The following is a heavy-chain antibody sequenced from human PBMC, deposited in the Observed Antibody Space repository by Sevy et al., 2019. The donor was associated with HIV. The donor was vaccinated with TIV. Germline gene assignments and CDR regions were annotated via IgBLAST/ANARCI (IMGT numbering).Heavy chain of an antibody. Sequence: GGSLRLSCAASGITFSSYGMHWVRQAPGKGLEWVAFIRYDGSNKYYAESVKGRLTISIDNSKKTLYLQMNSLGAEDTSVYYCARGTPAFCTGGVCFNWFDPWGQGTLVTVSS. D-gene: IGHD2-8*02. CDR1: GITFSSYG. J-gene: IGHJ5*02. V-gene: IGHV3-30*02. CDR3: ARGTPAFCTGGVCFNWFDP. CDR2: IRYDGSNK.